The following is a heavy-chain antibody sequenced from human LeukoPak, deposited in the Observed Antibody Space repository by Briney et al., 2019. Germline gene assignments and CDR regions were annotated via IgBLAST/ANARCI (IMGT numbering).Heavy chain of an antibody. CDR1: GGSISSGGYY. V-gene: IGHV4-31*03. CDR2: IYYSGST. CDR3: ARDQIGDGSGRDGMDV. J-gene: IGHJ6*02. D-gene: IGHD3-10*01. Sequence: SQTLSLTCTVSGGSISSGGYYWSWIRQHPGKGLERIGYIYYSGSTYYNPSLKSRVTISVDTSKNQFSLKLSSVTAADTAVYYCARDQIGDGSGRDGMDVWGQGTTVTVSS.